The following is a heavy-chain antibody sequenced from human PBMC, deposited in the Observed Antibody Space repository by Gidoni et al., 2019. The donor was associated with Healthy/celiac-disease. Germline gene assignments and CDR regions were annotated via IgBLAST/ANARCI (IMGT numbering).Heavy chain of an antibody. CDR2: IWYDGSNK. CDR1: GFTFSSYG. J-gene: IGHJ4*02. CDR3: AREHPLNSYFDY. V-gene: IGHV3-33*01. Sequence: QVQLVESGGGVVQPGRSLRPSCAASGFTFSSYGMHWVRQAPGKGLEWVAVIWYDGSNKYYADSVKGRFTISRDNSKNTLYLQMNSLRAEDTAVYYCAREHPLNSYFDYWGQGTLVTVSS.